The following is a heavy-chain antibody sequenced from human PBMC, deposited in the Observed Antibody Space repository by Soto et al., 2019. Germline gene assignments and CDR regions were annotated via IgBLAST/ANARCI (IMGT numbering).Heavy chain of an antibody. CDR2: IYYSGST. J-gene: IGHJ6*03. V-gene: IGHV4-59*01. CDR1: GGSISSYY. CDR3: ARVPPPDDIVVVPAANYYYYYMDV. D-gene: IGHD2-2*01. Sequence: SETLSLTCTVSGGSISSYYWSWIRQPPGKGLEWIGYIYYSGSTNYNPSLKSRVTISVDTSKNQFSLKLSSVTAADTAVYYCARVPPPDDIVVVPAANYYYYYMDVWGKGTTVTVSS.